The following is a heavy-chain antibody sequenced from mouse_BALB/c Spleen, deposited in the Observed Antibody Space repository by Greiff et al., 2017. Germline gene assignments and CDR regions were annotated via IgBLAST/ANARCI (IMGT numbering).Heavy chain of an antibody. Sequence: EVQVVESGGGLVKPGGSLKLSCAASGFTFSSYAMSWVRQTPEKRLEWVASISSGGSTYYPDSVKGRFTISRDNARNILYLQMSSLRSEDTAMYYCARGGDPDLYYAMDYWGQGTSVTVSS. CDR1: GFTFSSYA. V-gene: IGHV5-6-5*01. CDR3: ARGGDPDLYYAMDY. J-gene: IGHJ4*01. CDR2: ISSGGST.